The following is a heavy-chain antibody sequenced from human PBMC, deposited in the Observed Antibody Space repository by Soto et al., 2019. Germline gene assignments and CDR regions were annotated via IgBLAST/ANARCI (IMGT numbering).Heavy chain of an antibody. CDR2: ISGSGGST. CDR3: AKDHCSSTSCNTLDAFDI. V-gene: IGHV3-23*01. CDR1: GFTFSSYA. Sequence: EVQLLESGGGLVQPGGSLRLSCAASGFTFSSYAMSWVRQAPGKGLEWVSAISGSGGSTYYADSVKGRFTISRDNSKNTLYLQMNSLRAEDTAVYYCAKDHCSSTSCNTLDAFDIWGQGTMVTVSS. J-gene: IGHJ3*02. D-gene: IGHD2-2*02.